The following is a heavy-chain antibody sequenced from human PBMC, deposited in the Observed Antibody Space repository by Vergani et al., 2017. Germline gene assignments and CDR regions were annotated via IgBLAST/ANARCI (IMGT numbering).Heavy chain of an antibody. Sequence: QVQLQQWGAGLLKPSETLSLTCAVYGGSFSGYYWSWIRQPPGKGLEWIGEINHSGSTNYNPSLESRVTISVDPSKNQFSLKLSSVTAADTAVYYCARSPPMDVWGKGTTVTVSS. CDR1: GGSFSGYY. CDR3: ARSPPMDV. V-gene: IGHV4-34*01. CDR2: INHSGST. J-gene: IGHJ6*03.